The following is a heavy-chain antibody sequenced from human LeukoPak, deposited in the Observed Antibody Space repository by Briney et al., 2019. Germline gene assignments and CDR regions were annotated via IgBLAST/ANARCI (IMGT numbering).Heavy chain of an antibody. CDR2: IKSDGSKT. D-gene: IGHD6-19*01. CDR3: ARVRDISGHWGFLDY. Sequence: PGGSLRLSCAASGFTFSSYWMHWVRQAPGKGLVWVSSIKSDGSKTNYADSVKGRFTISRDNAKNTLYLQMNSLRAEDTAVFYCARVRDISGHWGFLDYWGQGTLVTVSS. V-gene: IGHV3-74*01. CDR1: GFTFSSYW. J-gene: IGHJ4*02.